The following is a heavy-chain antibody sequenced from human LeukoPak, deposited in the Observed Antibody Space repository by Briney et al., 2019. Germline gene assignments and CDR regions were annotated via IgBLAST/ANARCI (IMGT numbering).Heavy chain of an antibody. J-gene: IGHJ3*02. CDR3: ARDYREGEDCTNGVCRWRDSGAFDI. D-gene: IGHD2-8*01. CDR1: GGSISSGGYY. CDR2: IYYSGSI. Sequence: PSETLSLPCTVSGGSISSGGYYWSWIRQHPGKGLEWIGYIYYSGSIYYNPSLKSRVTISVDTSKNQFCLKLSSVTAADTAVYYRARDYREGEDCTNGVCRWRDSGAFDIWGEGTMVTVSS. V-gene: IGHV4-31*03.